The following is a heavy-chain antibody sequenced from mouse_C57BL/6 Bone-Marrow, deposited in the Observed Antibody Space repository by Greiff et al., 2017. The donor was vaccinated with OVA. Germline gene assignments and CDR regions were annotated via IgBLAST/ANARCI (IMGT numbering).Heavy chain of an antibody. V-gene: IGHV14-2*01. CDR3: ARRMSYYYGSSYWYFDV. Sequence: EVQLQESGAELVKPGASVKLSCTASGFNITDYYMHWVKQRTEQGLEWIGRIDPEDGETKYAPKFQGKATITADTSSNTAYLQLSSLTSEDTSVDYCARRMSYYYGSSYWYFDVGGKGTTVTVSS. J-gene: IGHJ1*03. D-gene: IGHD1-1*01. CDR1: GFNITDYY. CDR2: IDPEDGET.